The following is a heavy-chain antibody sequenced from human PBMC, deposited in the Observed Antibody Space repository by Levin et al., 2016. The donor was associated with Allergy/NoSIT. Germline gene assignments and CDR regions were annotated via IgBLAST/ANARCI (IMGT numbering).Heavy chain of an antibody. Sequence: ASVKVSCKASGYTFASYYIHWVRQAPGQGLEWMGWVFPYSGVTHYAQKFQGRVTMTYDTSFSTVSMELSRLTSDDTAVYYCARGFGIAVTASPWGYWGQGTLVAVSS. CDR1: GYTFASYY. D-gene: IGHD6-19*01. V-gene: IGHV1-2*02. CDR3: ARGFGIAVTASPWGY. J-gene: IGHJ4*02. CDR2: VFPYSGVT.